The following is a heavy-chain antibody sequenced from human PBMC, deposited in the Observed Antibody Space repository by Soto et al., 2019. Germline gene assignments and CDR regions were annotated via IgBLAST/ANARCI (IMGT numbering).Heavy chain of an antibody. J-gene: IGHJ4*02. V-gene: IGHV3-23*01. CDR3: VIRLGYWSGCACQY. CDR1: GFTFSSYA. CDR2: MSGSGGTT. Sequence: EVQLLESGGGLVQPGGSLRLSCAGSGFTFSSYAMSWVRQAPGKGLEWVSGMSGSGGTTYYADSVKGRFTIARDNSKNALYLQRDSLRAEDTGVYYCVIRLGYWSGCACQYWGQGTLVTVCS. D-gene: IGHD2-15*01.